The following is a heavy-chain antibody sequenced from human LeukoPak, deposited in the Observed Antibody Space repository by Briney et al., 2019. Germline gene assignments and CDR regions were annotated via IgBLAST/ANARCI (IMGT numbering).Heavy chain of an antibody. CDR3: AREGGGYDFYFDY. CDR2: INTDGSST. CDR1: GFTFSSYW. J-gene: IGHJ4*02. D-gene: IGHD5-12*01. Sequence: GGSLRLSCAASGFTFSSYWMHWVRHAPGKGLVWVSRINTDGSSTSYADSVKGRFTISRDNAKNTLYLQMNSLRAEDTAVYYCAREGGGYDFYFDYWGQGTLVTVSS. V-gene: IGHV3-74*01.